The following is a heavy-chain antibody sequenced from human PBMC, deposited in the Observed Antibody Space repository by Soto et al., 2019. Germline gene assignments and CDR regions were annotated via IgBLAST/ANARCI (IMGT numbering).Heavy chain of an antibody. CDR1: VYSFTSYG. Sequence: XSVKVSYQASVYSFTSYGISWVRQAPGQGLEWMGWISAYNGNTNYAQKLQGRVTMTTVTSTSTAYMELRSLRSDDTAVYYCARDRLSGRWFDPWGQGTLVTVSS. V-gene: IGHV1-18*04. CDR3: ARDRLSGRWFDP. CDR2: ISAYNGNT. D-gene: IGHD5-12*01. J-gene: IGHJ5*02.